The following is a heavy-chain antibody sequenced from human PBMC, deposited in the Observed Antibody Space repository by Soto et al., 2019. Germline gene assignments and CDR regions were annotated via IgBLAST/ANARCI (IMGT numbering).Heavy chain of an antibody. CDR2: INPSGGTT. CDR1: GNTFTNYY. CDR3: ARGGSGSYVHYFDY. J-gene: IGHJ4*02. V-gene: IGHV1-46*01. Sequence: QVQLEQSGAEVKKPGASVRVSCKSSGNTFTNYYIHWVRQAPGQGLEWMGTINPSGGTTGYAQRLQGRFTVTRDTSTGIVYMELSTLRSDDTAVYYCARGGSGSYVHYFDYWGQGTLVTVSS. D-gene: IGHD3-10*01.